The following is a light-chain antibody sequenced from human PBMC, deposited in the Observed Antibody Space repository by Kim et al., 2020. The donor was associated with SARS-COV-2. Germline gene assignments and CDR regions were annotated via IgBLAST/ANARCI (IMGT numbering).Light chain of an antibody. CDR1: QSVSTY. J-gene: IGKJ4*01. CDR3: QQRSNWPPALT. V-gene: IGKV3-11*01. CDR2: DAS. Sequence: PGTRATPSCRASQSVSTYLAWYQQKPGQAPRLLIYDASNRATGIPDRFSGSGSGTDFTLTISSLESEDFAVYYCQQRSNWPPALTFGGGTKVDIK.